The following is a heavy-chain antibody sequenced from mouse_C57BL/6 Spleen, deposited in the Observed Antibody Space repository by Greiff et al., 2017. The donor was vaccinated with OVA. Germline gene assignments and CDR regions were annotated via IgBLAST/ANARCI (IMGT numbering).Heavy chain of an antibody. J-gene: IGHJ2*01. D-gene: IGHD1-1*01. V-gene: IGHV7-3*01. CDR3: ASTGYGSMFDY. CDR2: IRNKANGYTT. CDR1: GFTFTDYY. Sequence: EVKLVESGGGLVQPGGSLSLSCAASGFTFTDYYMSWVRQPPGKALEWLGFIRNKANGYTTEYSASVKGRFTISRDNSQSILYLQMNALRAEDSATYYCASTGYGSMFDYWGQGTTLTVSS.